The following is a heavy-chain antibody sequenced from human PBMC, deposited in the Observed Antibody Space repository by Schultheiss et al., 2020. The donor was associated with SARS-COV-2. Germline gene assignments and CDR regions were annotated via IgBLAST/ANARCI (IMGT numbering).Heavy chain of an antibody. J-gene: IGHJ2*01. CDR2: IYYRGNT. CDR3: ARLPGGSYCHFDL. Sequence: SETLSLTCSVSGGSISSSSHYWGWIRQPPGKGLEWIGSIYYRGNTYYNPSLKSRVTISVDTSKNQFSLKLSSVTAADTAVYYCARLPGGSYCHFDLWGRGTLVTVSS. D-gene: IGHD2-15*01. V-gene: IGHV4-39*01. CDR1: GGSISSSSHY.